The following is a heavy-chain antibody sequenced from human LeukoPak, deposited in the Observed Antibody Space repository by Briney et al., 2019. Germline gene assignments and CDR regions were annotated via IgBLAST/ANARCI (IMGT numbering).Heavy chain of an antibody. D-gene: IGHD6-19*01. Sequence: SETLSLTCTVSGGSISSYYWSWIRQPAGKGLEWIERIYTSGSTYYNPSLKSRVTISVDTSKNQFSLKLSSVTAADTAVYYCARLAGGGSGWYNGNYYYYMDVWGKGTTVTISS. CDR2: IYTSGST. CDR1: GGSISSYY. J-gene: IGHJ6*03. V-gene: IGHV4-59*05. CDR3: ARLAGGGSGWYNGNYYYYMDV.